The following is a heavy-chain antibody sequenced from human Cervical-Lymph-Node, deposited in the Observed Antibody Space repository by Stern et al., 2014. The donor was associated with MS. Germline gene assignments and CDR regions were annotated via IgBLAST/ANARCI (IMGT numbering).Heavy chain of an antibody. CDR1: GYTFTGYY. Sequence: QVQLVQSGAEVKKPGASVKVSCKASGYTFTGYYMHWVRQAPGQGLEWMGRINPNSGGTNYAQKFQGRVPRTRDTSISTAYMELSRLRSDDTAVYYCARDSIISVVIGKYWYFDLWGRGTLVTVSS. CDR3: ARDSIISVVIGKYWYFDL. CDR2: INPNSGGT. D-gene: IGHD4-23*01. V-gene: IGHV1-2*06. J-gene: IGHJ2*01.